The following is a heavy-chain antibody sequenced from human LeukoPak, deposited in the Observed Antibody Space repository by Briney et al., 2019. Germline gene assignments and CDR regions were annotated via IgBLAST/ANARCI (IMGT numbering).Heavy chain of an antibody. Sequence: GGSLRLSCVISGYTFSSSDMSWVRQAPGKGLEWVSTIGPSGGPTFYADSVRGRFTISRDNSKNTLYLQMNSLRVEDTALYYCATKTAFDCWGQGTLVTVSS. V-gene: IGHV3-23*01. CDR1: GYTFSSSD. CDR2: IGPSGGPT. J-gene: IGHJ4*02. CDR3: ATKTAFDC. D-gene: IGHD5-18*01.